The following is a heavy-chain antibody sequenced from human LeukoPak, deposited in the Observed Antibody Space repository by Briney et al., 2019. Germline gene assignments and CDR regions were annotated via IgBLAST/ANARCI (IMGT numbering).Heavy chain of an antibody. CDR2: INHSGST. CDR1: GGSFSGYY. Sequence: PSETPSLTCAVYGGSFSGYYWSWIRQPPGKGLEWIGEINHSGSTNYNPSLTSRVTMSVDTSKNQFSLKLRSVTAADTAVYYCARSELVAEFDPWGQGTLVIVSS. V-gene: IGHV4-34*01. J-gene: IGHJ5*02. CDR3: ARSELVAEFDP. D-gene: IGHD5-12*01.